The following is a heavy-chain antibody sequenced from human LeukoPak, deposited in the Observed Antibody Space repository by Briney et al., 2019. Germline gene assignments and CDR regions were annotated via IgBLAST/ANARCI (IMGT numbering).Heavy chain of an antibody. J-gene: IGHJ5*02. CDR1: GYSISSGYY. D-gene: IGHD1-26*01. CDR3: ARVPYSGSYFLDGGFDP. V-gene: IGHV4-38-2*02. Sequence: SETLSLTCTVSGYSISSGYYWGWIRQPLGKGLEWIGSIYHSGSTYYNPSLKSRVTISVDTSKNQFSLKLSSVTAADTAVYYCARVPYSGSYFLDGGFDPWGQGTLVTVSS. CDR2: IYHSGST.